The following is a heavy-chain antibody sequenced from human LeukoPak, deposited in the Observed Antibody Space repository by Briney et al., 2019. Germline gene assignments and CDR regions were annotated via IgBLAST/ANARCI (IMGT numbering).Heavy chain of an antibody. J-gene: IGHJ4*02. V-gene: IGHV3-74*01. CDR2: INSDGSST. D-gene: IGHD4-23*01. CDR3: AKADMGDYGGNSDFDY. CDR1: GFTFSSYW. Sequence: GGSLRLSCAASGFTFSSYWMHWVRQAPGKGLVWVSRINSDGSSTSYADSVKGRFTISRDNSKNTLYLQMNSLRAEDTAVYYCAKADMGDYGGNSDFDYWGQGTLVTVSS.